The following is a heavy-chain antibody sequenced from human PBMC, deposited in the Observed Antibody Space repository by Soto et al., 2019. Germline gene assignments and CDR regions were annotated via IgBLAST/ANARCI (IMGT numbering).Heavy chain of an antibody. Sequence: QVQLVESGGGVVQPGTSLGLSCVVSGVSFSTNAMHWVRQAPGKGLEWVAAISKDGNDEFYADSVKGRFTISRDNYKNMLYLQITSLETEDTAVYFCATGGILTPGQRGLFDYWGQGTLVTVSS. CDR2: ISKDGNDE. V-gene: IGHV3-30*03. J-gene: IGHJ4*02. D-gene: IGHD3-9*01. CDR3: ATGGILTPGQRGLFDY. CDR1: GVSFSTNA.